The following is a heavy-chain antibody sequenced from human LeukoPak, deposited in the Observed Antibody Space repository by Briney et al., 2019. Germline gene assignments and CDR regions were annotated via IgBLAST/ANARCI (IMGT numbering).Heavy chain of an antibody. D-gene: IGHD2-15*01. J-gene: IGHJ4*02. CDR1: GGSISSGSYY. V-gene: IGHV4-61*09. Sequence: PSETLSLTCSVSGGSISSGSYYWSWIRQPAGKGLEWIGHIFASGSTKYNPSLKNRVTISMDTSKDQFSLKLSSVTAADTAVYYCARDVGRGGSCYTDYWGQGTLVTVSS. CDR2: IFASGST. CDR3: ARDVGRGGSCYTDY.